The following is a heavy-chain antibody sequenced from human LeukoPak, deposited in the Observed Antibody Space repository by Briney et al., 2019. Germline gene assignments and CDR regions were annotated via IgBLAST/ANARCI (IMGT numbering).Heavy chain of an antibody. D-gene: IGHD3-22*01. Sequence: SQTLSLTCTVSGGPINSDDYYWTWIRQPPGKGLEWIGYIYYSGRTSYNPSLKSRATISVDTSKNQFSLKLSSVTAADTAVYYCAREGYYDSSGYYRALFDSWGQGTLVTVSS. CDR3: AREGYYDSSGYYRALFDS. V-gene: IGHV4-30-4*01. CDR2: IYYSGRT. J-gene: IGHJ4*02. CDR1: GGPINSDDYY.